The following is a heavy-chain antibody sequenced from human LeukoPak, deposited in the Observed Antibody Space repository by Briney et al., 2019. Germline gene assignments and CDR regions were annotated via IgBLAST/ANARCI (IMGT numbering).Heavy chain of an antibody. CDR3: ASGRYGSGSYGDY. D-gene: IGHD3-10*01. J-gene: IGHJ4*02. CDR2: IKQDGSVQ. CDR1: GFTFSNYW. Sequence: GGSLRLSCTASGFTFSNYWMSWVRQAPGKGLEWVANIKQDGSVQYYVDSVKGRFTISRDNSKNTLYLQMNSLRAEDTAVYYCASGRYGSGSYGDYWGQGTLVTVSS. V-gene: IGHV3-7*03.